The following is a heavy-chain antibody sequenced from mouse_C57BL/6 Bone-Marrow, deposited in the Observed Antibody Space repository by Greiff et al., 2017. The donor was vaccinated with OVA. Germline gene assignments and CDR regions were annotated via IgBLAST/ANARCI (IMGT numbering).Heavy chain of an antibody. Sequence: DVKLVESGGGLVKPGGSLKLSCAASGFTFSSSTMSWVRQTPEKRLEWVATISGGGGNTYYPDSVQGRFTISRDNAKNTQYLQMSSLRSDDTALYYCARRFGSWFAYWGQGTLVTVSA. CDR1: GFTFSSST. CDR2: ISGGGGNT. J-gene: IGHJ3*01. V-gene: IGHV5-9*01. CDR3: ARRFGSWFAY.